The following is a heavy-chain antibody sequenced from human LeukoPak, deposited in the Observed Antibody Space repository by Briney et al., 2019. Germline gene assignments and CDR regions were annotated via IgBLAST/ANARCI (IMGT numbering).Heavy chain of an antibody. J-gene: IGHJ3*02. Sequence: SETLSLTCTVSGGSISSSSYYWGWIRQPPGKGLEWIGSIYYSGSTYYNPSLKSRVTISVDTSKNQFSLKLSSVTAADTALYYCAKGYYLYDRAFDIWGQGTLVTVSS. CDR2: IYYSGST. CDR1: GGSISSSSYY. CDR3: AKGYYLYDRAFDI. V-gene: IGHV4-39*07. D-gene: IGHD3-22*01.